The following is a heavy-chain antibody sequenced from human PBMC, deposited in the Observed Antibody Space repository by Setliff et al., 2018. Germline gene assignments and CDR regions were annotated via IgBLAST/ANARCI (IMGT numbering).Heavy chain of an antibody. J-gene: IGHJ4*02. Sequence: NPSETLSLTCTVYGGSFTNYYWGWIRQSPGKGLEWIGEINHSGSTNYNPSLKSRLTISVDASTNQFSLKLYSVTAADTAVYYCAKFGPLDLTGDWAFDNWGQGTLVTVSS. CDR2: INHSGST. D-gene: IGHD7-27*01. CDR3: AKFGPLDLTGDWAFDN. V-gene: IGHV4-34*01. CDR1: GGSFTNYY.